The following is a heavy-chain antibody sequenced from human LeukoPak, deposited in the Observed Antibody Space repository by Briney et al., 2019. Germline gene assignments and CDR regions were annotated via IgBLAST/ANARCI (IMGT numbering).Heavy chain of an antibody. CDR3: ARRRGPVDY. Sequence: SETLSLTCAVYGGSFSGYYWSWIRQPPGKGLEWIGEINHSGSTNYNPSLKSRVTISVGTSKNQFSLKLSSVTAADTAVYYCARRRGPVDYWGQGTLVTVSS. J-gene: IGHJ4*02. D-gene: IGHD5-12*01. CDR2: INHSGST. CDR1: GGSFSGYY. V-gene: IGHV4-34*01.